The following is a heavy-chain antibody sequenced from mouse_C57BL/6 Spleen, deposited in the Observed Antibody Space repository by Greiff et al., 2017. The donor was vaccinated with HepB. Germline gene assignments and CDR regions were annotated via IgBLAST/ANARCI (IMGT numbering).Heavy chain of an antibody. CDR3: ARSTMITGAMDY. CDR1: GYTFTSYW. D-gene: IGHD2-4*01. Sequence: QVQLQQPGAELVKPGASVKMSCKASGYTFTSYWITWVKQRPGQGLEWIGDIYPGSGSTNYNEKCKSKATLTVDTSSSTAYMQLSSLTSEDSAVYYCARSTMITGAMDYWGQGTSVTVSS. CDR2: IYPGSGST. V-gene: IGHV1-55*01. J-gene: IGHJ4*01.